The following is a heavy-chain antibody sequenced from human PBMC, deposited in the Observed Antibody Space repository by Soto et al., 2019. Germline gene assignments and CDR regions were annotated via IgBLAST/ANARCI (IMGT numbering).Heavy chain of an antibody. D-gene: IGHD1-20*01. Sequence: QVQLVQSGAEVKKPGASVKVSCKASGYSFSDYDRNWVRQATGQGPEWMGWMNPNSGNTGYAQKCQGRVTMTRNTSINTAYMELSSLGSEDTAVYYCARDNRYNWNDEGWFDPWGKGTLVTVSS. CDR3: ARDNRYNWNDEGWFDP. J-gene: IGHJ5*02. CDR1: GYSFSDYD. V-gene: IGHV1-8*01. CDR2: MNPNSGNT.